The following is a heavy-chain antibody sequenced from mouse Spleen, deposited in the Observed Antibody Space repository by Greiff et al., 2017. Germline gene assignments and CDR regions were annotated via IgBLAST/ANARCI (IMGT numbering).Heavy chain of an antibody. J-gene: IGHJ4*01. CDR1: GFTFSDYG. Sequence: EVKLVESGGGLVKPGGSLKLSCAASGFTFSDYGMHWVRQAPEKGLEWVAYISSGSSTIYYADTVKGRFTISRDNAKNTLFLQMTSLRSEDTAMYYCARRVYGSSPYAMDYWGQGTSVTVSS. V-gene: IGHV5-17*01. CDR2: ISSGSSTI. D-gene: IGHD1-1*01. CDR3: ARRVYGSSPYAMDY.